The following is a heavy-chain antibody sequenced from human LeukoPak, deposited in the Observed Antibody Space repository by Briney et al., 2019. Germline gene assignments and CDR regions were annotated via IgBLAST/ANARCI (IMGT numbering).Heavy chain of an antibody. CDR2: IWYDGSNK. V-gene: IGHV3-33*01. CDR1: GFTFSSYG. CDR3: AREDYGDFSPFDY. J-gene: IGHJ4*02. D-gene: IGHD4-17*01. Sequence: GGSLRLSCAASGFTFSSYGMHWVRQAPGKGLEWVAVIWYDGSNKYYADSVKGRFTISRDNSKNTLYLQMNSLRAEDTAVYYCAREDYGDFSPFDYWGQGTLVTVSS.